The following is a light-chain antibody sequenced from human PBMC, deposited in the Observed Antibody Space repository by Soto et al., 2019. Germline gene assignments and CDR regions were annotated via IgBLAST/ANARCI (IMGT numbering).Light chain of an antibody. Sequence: QSVLTQPPSTSGTPGQRVTISCSGSSSNIGSNLVYWYQQFPGMAPKLLMYRSDQRPTGVPDRFSGSKSGTSASLAISGLRSDDEADYYCSARDDSLRGVVFGGGTKVTVL. J-gene: IGLJ2*01. V-gene: IGLV1-47*01. CDR2: RSD. CDR3: SARDDSLRGVV. CDR1: SSNIGSNL.